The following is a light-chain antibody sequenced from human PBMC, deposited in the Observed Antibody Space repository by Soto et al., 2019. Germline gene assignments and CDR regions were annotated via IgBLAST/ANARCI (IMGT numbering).Light chain of an antibody. CDR3: AAWDDSLSAYV. Sequence: QSVLTQSPSPSGTPGQSVTSSCSGSSSSIGSNFVYWYQQLPGTAPKLLIYRNDQRPSGVPDRFSGSKSGTSASLAISGLRSEDEADYYCAAWDDSLSAYVFGTGTKV. CDR2: RND. V-gene: IGLV1-47*01. CDR1: SSSIGSNF. J-gene: IGLJ1*01.